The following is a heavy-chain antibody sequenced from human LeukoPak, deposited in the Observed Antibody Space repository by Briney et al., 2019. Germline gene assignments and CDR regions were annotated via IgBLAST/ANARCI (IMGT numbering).Heavy chain of an antibody. Sequence: GSLRLSCAASGFTFSSYWMHWVRQAPGKGLVWVSRINSDGSSTSYADSVKGRFTISRDNAKNTVYLQMNTLRVEDTAVYYCTRDLLDYDVSTGLHHYYMDVWGQGTTVTVSS. CDR1: GFTFSSYW. J-gene: IGHJ6*02. CDR2: INSDGSST. CDR3: TRDLLDYDVSTGLHHYYMDV. D-gene: IGHD3-9*01. V-gene: IGHV3-74*01.